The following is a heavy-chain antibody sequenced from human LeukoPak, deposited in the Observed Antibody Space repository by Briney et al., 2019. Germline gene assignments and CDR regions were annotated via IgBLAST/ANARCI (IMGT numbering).Heavy chain of an antibody. Sequence: KPSETLSLTCTVPGGSINSHYWSWIRQPAGQGLEWIGRIYSTGSTSYNPSLKSRVTMSVDTSNNQLSLKLSSVTAADTAVYYCAREGLEDCSGASCYFLFDPWGQGTLVTVSS. CDR3: AREGLEDCSGASCYFLFDP. CDR1: GGSINSHY. J-gene: IGHJ5*02. CDR2: IYSTGST. D-gene: IGHD2-15*01. V-gene: IGHV4-4*07.